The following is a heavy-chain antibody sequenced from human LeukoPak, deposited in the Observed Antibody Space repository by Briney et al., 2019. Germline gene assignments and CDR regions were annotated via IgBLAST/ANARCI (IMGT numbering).Heavy chain of an antibody. D-gene: IGHD5-18*01. V-gene: IGHV4-59*01. Sequence: SETLSPTCTVSGGSISSYYWSWIRQPPGKGLEWIGYIYYSGSTNYNPSLKSRVTISVDTSKNQFSLKLSSVTAADTAVYYCASGDTAMVEDYWGQGTLVTVSS. CDR3: ASGDTAMVEDY. CDR1: GGSISSYY. J-gene: IGHJ4*02. CDR2: IYYSGST.